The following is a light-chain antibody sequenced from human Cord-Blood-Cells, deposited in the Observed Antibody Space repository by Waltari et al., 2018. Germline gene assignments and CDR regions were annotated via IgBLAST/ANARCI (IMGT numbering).Light chain of an antibody. Sequence: QSALTQPASVSGSPGQSIPISCPGTSSDVGSYNPFSWYQQHPGKAPKLLIYEGSKRPSGVSNRFSGSKSGNTASLTISGLQAEDEADYYCCSYAGSSTWVFGGGTKLTVL. CDR2: EGS. J-gene: IGLJ3*02. CDR1: SSDVGSYNP. V-gene: IGLV2-23*01. CDR3: CSYAGSSTWV.